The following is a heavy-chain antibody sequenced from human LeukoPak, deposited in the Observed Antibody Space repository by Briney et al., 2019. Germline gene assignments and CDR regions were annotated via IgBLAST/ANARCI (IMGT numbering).Heavy chain of an antibody. V-gene: IGHV1-2*06. CDR3: ARDIGGYCSRSSCLANWFDP. CDR1: GYTFTGYY. D-gene: IGHD2-2*01. J-gene: IGHJ5*02. Sequence: ASVKVSCKASGYTFTGYYMHRVRQAPGQGLEWMGRINPNGGGTNYAQKFQGRVTMTRDTSISTAYMELSRLRSDDTAVYYCARDIGGYCSRSSCLANWFDPWGQGTLVTVSS. CDR2: INPNGGGT.